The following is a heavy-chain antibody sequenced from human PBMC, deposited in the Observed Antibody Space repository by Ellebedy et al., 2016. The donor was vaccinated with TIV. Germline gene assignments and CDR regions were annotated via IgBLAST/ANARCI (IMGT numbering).Heavy chain of an antibody. Sequence: PGGSLRLSCAASGFTFSSFGFHWVRHTPGKGLEWVAVITYDGSNKNYADSVKGRFTISRDNSKNTLYLQMNSLRPEDAAVYYCARMFGFDWLSPPGVWGPGTTVAVSS. D-gene: IGHD3-9*01. CDR1: GFTFSSFG. CDR2: ITYDGSNK. CDR3: ARMFGFDWLSPPGV. V-gene: IGHV3-30*03. J-gene: IGHJ6*02.